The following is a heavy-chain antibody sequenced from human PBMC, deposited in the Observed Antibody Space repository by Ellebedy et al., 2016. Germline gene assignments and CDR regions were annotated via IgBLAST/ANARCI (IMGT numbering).Heavy chain of an antibody. CDR2: ISDSGGT. D-gene: IGHD2-2*01. J-gene: IGHJ6*03. V-gene: IGHV4-34*01. Sequence: SETLSLXXAVYGGSFSTYYWTWIRQSPGKGLEWIGEISDSGGTNYNPSLKSRVTISLDTSQTQFSLKVSSVTAADTAVYYCARGFCSSTSCRYYSHYYYMDVWGKGTTVTVSS. CDR3: ARGFCSSTSCRYYSHYYYMDV. CDR1: GGSFSTYY.